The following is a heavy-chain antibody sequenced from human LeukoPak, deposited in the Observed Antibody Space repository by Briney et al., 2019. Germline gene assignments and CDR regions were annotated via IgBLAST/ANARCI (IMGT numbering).Heavy chain of an antibody. D-gene: IGHD2-15*01. V-gene: IGHV3-23*01. CDR2: ISGSGGST. Sequence: GGSLRLSCAASGFTFSSYEMNWVRQAPGKGLEWVSAISGSGGSTYYADSVKGRFTISRDNSKNTLYLQMNSLRAEDTAVYYCAKAAGISYYYYMDVWGKGTTVTVSS. J-gene: IGHJ6*03. CDR3: AKAAGISYYYYMDV. CDR1: GFTFSSYE.